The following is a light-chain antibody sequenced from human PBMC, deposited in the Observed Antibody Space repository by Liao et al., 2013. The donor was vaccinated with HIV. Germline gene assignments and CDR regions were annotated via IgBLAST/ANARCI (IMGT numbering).Light chain of an antibody. J-gene: IGLJ2*01. CDR3: QAWDSSVV. CDR1: KLDKKY. Sequence: SYELTQPPSVSVSPGQTASITCSGDKLDKKYTCWYQQKPGQSPVLVISQDSKRPSGIPERFSGSNSGNTATLTISGTQALDEADFYCQAWDSSVVFGGGTKLTVL. CDR2: QDS. V-gene: IGLV3-1*01.